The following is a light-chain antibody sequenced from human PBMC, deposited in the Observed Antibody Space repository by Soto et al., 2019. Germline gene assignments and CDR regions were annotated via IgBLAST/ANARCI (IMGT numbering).Light chain of an antibody. CDR2: LESGGSY. V-gene: IGLV4-60*02. J-gene: IGLJ3*02. Sequence: QLVLTQSSSASASLGSSVKLTCTRSSGHSSYIIAWHQQQPGKAPRYLMKLESGGSYNKGSGVPDRFSGSSSGADRYLTISNLQFEDEADYYCETWDTNTWVFGGGTKLTVL. CDR3: ETWDTNTWV. CDR1: SGHSSYI.